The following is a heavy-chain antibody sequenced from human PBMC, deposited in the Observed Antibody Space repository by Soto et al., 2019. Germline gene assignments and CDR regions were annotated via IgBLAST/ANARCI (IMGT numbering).Heavy chain of an antibody. CDR3: VRDSPIGSTFSGYDGIDY. CDR1: GGTFSNDI. V-gene: IGHV1-69*08. J-gene: IGHJ4*02. D-gene: IGHD5-12*01. CDR2: IIHLLDTT. Sequence: QVKLVQSGAEVKKPGSSVKVSCKPSGGTFSNDIITWVRQAPGQGLEWMGRIIHLLDTTNYAQKFQGRVTITADKSTGTAYMELNSLRSEDTAVYYCVRDSPIGSTFSGYDGIDYWGQGTLVTVSS.